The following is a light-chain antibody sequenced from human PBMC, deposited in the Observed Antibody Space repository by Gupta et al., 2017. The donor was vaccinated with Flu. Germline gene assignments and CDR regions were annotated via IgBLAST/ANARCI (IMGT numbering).Light chain of an antibody. CDR3: HHRLSCPWT. V-gene: IGKV3-11*01. J-gene: IGKJ1*01. CDR1: QSVCNY. Sequence: IVLTQSPPTLSFSAGERATLSCRDSQSVCNYLAWHQQKPGQAPRLLIYDASNRANGFPARFSGSGSGTEFTLTISSREPEDFGIYYCHHRLSCPWTFGHGTKVEIK. CDR2: DAS.